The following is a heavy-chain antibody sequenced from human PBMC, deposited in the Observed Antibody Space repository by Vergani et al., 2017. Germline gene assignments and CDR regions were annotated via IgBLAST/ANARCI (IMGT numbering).Heavy chain of an antibody. CDR2: IRYDGSNK. J-gene: IGHJ3*02. CDR1: GFTFSSYG. V-gene: IGHV3-30*02. CDR3: AKWPYYYGSVSYYSSGGAFDI. D-gene: IGHD3-10*01. Sequence: QVQLVESGGGVVQPGGSLRLSCAASGFTFSSYGMHWVRQAPGKGLEWVAFIRYDGSNKYYADSVKGRFTISRDNSKNTLYLQMNSLRAEDTAVYYCAKWPYYYGSVSYYSSGGAFDIWGQGTMVTVSS.